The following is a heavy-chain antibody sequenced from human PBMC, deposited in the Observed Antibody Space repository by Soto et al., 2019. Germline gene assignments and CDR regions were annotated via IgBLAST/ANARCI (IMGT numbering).Heavy chain of an antibody. CDR1: GYTFISYG. D-gene: IGHD3-16*01. CDR3: ARRPPFSYGNYVTYYFDS. J-gene: IGHJ4*02. V-gene: IGHV1-18*01. Sequence: QVQLVQSGAEVKKPGASVKVSCKASGYTFISYGFSWVRQAPGQGLEWMGWVSADSGNTNYAQKLQGRVTMTTDTSTSTAYMELRSLKSDDTAMYYCARRPPFSYGNYVTYYFDSWGQGTLVTVSS. CDR2: VSADSGNT.